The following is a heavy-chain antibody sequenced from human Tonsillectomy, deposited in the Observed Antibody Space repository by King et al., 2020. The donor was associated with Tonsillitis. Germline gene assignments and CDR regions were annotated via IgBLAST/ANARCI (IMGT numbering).Heavy chain of an antibody. J-gene: IGHJ3*02. Sequence: QVQLQESGPGLVKPSQTLSLTCSVSGGSISSGDSYWSWIRQPAGKGLEWIGRIYASGSSNYKSSLKSRVVMSVDTSKNQFSLRLSSVTAADTAVYFCAKSRYHSSWSRALEIWGQGTMVTVSS. CDR3: AKSRYHSSWSRALEI. V-gene: IGHV4-61*02. D-gene: IGHD6-13*01. CDR2: IYASGSS. CDR1: GGSISSGDSY.